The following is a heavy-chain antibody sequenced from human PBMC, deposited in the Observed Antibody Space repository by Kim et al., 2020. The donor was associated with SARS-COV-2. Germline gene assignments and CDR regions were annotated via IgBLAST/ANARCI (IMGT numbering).Heavy chain of an antibody. Sequence: GGSLRLSCAASGFTFSSYAMSWVRQAPGKGLEWVSAISGSGGSTYYADSVKGRFTISRDNSKNTLYLQMNSLRAEDTAVYYCAKGIYFDWLLGYFDYWGQGTLVTVSS. CDR3: AKGIYFDWLLGYFDY. CDR2: ISGSGGST. D-gene: IGHD3-9*01. J-gene: IGHJ4*03. CDR1: GFTFSSYA. V-gene: IGHV3-23*01.